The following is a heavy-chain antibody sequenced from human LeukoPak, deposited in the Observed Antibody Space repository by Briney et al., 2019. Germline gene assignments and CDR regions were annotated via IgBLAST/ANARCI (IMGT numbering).Heavy chain of an antibody. Sequence: SETLSLTCTVSGGSISSYYWSWIRQPAGKGLEWIGRIHTSGSTNYNPSLKSRVTMSGDTSKNRFSLKLSSVTAADTAVYYCARDRYYYDSSGYPFDYWGQGTLVTVSS. V-gene: IGHV4-4*07. J-gene: IGHJ4*02. CDR3: ARDRYYYDSSGYPFDY. CDR1: GGSISSYY. CDR2: IHTSGST. D-gene: IGHD3-22*01.